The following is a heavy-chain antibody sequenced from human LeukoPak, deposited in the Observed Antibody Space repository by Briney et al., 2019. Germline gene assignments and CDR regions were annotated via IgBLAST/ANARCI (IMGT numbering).Heavy chain of an antibody. Sequence: SETLSLTCTVSGYSISSGYYWGWIRQPPGKGLERIGSIYHSGSTYYNPSLKSRVTISVDTSKNQFSLKLSSVTAADTAVYYCARAMDYYDSSGYYGNFDYWGQGTLVTVSS. CDR3: ARAMDYYDSSGYYGNFDY. V-gene: IGHV4-38-2*02. CDR2: IYHSGST. J-gene: IGHJ4*02. D-gene: IGHD3-22*01. CDR1: GYSISSGYY.